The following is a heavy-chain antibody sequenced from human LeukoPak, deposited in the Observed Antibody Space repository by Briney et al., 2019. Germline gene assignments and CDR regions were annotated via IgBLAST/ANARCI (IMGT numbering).Heavy chain of an antibody. J-gene: IGHJ5*02. D-gene: IGHD3-10*01. CDR2: ISASGGGT. Sequence: AGGSLRLSCAASGFTFSSYTMSWVRQAPGKGLQWVSAISASGGGTEYADSVKGRFTISRDNSKNMLYLQMNSLSADDTAVYYCAKGRGLPGSAWFDPWGQGTLVTVSS. CDR1: GFTFSSYT. CDR3: AKGRGLPGSAWFDP. V-gene: IGHV3-23*01.